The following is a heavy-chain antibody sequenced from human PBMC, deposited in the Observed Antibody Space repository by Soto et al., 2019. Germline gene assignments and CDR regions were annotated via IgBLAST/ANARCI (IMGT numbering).Heavy chain of an antibody. Sequence: GGSLRLSCAASGFTFSSYAMSWVRQAPGKGLEWVSAISGSGGSTYYADSVKGRFTISRDNSKNTLYLQMNSLRAEDTAVYYCAKDPGVFEWPKYYYYGMDVWSQGTTVTVSS. D-gene: IGHD3-3*01. CDR2: ISGSGGST. CDR1: GFTFSSYA. V-gene: IGHV3-23*01. J-gene: IGHJ6*02. CDR3: AKDPGVFEWPKYYYYGMDV.